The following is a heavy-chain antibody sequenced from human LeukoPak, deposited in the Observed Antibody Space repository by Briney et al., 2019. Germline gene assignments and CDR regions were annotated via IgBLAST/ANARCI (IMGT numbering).Heavy chain of an antibody. V-gene: IGHV5-51*01. Sequence: GESLKISCKGSGYSFTSYWIGWVRPMPGKGLEWMGIIYPGDSDTRYSPSFQGQVTISADKSISTAYLQWSSLKASDTAIYYCARDNSVGDNAWWFDPWGQGTLVTVSS. D-gene: IGHD1-26*01. CDR3: ARDNSVGDNAWWFDP. CDR2: IYPGDSDT. J-gene: IGHJ5*02. CDR1: GYSFTSYW.